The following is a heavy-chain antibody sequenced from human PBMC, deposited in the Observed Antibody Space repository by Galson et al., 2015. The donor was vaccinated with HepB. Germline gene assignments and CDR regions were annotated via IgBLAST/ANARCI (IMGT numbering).Heavy chain of an antibody. Sequence: SLRLSCAASGFTFSNAWMSWVRQAPGKGLEWVGRIKSKTDGGTTDYAAPVKGRFTISRDDSKNTLYLQMNSLKTEDTAVYYCTTTNYYDSSGYYYEGPCWGQGTLVTVSS. D-gene: IGHD3-22*01. CDR1: GFTFSNAW. J-gene: IGHJ4*02. V-gene: IGHV3-15*01. CDR3: TTTNYYDSSGYYYEGPC. CDR2: IKSKTDGGTT.